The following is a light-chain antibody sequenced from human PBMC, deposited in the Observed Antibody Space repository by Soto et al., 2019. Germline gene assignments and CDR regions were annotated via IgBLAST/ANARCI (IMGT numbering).Light chain of an antibody. J-gene: IGKJ5*01. V-gene: IGKV1-5*01. Sequence: DIEVTQDTSTLPASVVDKVTITLRASQSISNWLAWYQQKPGKAPKLLIYDASSLESGVPSRFSGSGSGTDFTLTISDLQPEDFAGYYCQQTYSSPITFGQGTRLEIK. CDR1: QSISNW. CDR2: DAS. CDR3: QQTYSSPIT.